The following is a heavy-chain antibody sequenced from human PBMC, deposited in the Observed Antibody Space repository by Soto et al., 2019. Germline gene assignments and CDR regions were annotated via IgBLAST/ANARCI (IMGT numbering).Heavy chain of an antibody. D-gene: IGHD3-3*01. CDR2: IYSSGNT. J-gene: IGHJ5*02. Sequence: SETLSLTCSVSGGTISGYYWTWIRQPAGKGLEWIGRIYSSGNTKYNPSLQSRVTMSLDTSNNQFSLRLTSVTAADTAVHYCARGQRFSDWFDPWGQGTLVTVSS. V-gene: IGHV4-4*07. CDR1: GGTISGYY. CDR3: ARGQRFSDWFDP.